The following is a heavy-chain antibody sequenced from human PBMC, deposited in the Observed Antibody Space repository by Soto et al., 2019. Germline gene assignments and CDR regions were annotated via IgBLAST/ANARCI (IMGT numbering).Heavy chain of an antibody. CDR2: ISSNGGST. Sequence: EVQLVESGGGLVQPGGSLRLSCAASGFTFSSYAMHWVRQAPGKGLEYVSAISSNGGSTYYANSVKGRFTISRDNXKXXLYLQMGSLRAEDMAVYYCARASSSWYKGFNWFDPWGQGTLVTVSS. CDR3: ARASSSWYKGFNWFDP. CDR1: GFTFSSYA. V-gene: IGHV3-64*01. J-gene: IGHJ5*02. D-gene: IGHD6-13*01.